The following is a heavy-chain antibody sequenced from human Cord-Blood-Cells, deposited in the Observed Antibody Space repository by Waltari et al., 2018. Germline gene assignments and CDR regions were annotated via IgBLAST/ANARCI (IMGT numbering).Heavy chain of an antibody. CDR1: GFTFSSYG. V-gene: IGHV3-33*01. Sequence: QVQLVESGGGVVQPGRSLRLSCVASGFTFSSYGMHWVRQAPGKGLEWVAVIWYDGSNKYYADSVKGRFTISRDNSKNTLYLQMNSLRAEDTAVYYCAVIAAAGLLDYWGQGTLVTVSS. CDR3: AVIAAAGLLDY. J-gene: IGHJ4*02. D-gene: IGHD6-13*01. CDR2: IWYDGSNK.